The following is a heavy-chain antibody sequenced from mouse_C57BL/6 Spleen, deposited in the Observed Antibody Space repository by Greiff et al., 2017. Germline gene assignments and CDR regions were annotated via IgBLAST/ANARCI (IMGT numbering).Heavy chain of an antibody. D-gene: IGHD1-1*01. CDR3: SLYGSSLEGY. J-gene: IGHJ2*01. CDR2: IDPEDGET. Sequence: VQLQQSGAELVKPGASVKLSCTASGFNIKDYYMHWVKQRTEQGLEWIGMIDPEDGETKYAPKFQGKATITADTSANTAYLQLSSLTSADTAVYYYSLYGSSLEGYWGKGTTLTVSS. CDR1: GFNIKDYY. V-gene: IGHV14-2*01.